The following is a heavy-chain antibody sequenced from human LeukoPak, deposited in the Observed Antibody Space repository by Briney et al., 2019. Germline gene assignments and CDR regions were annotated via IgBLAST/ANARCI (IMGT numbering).Heavy chain of an antibody. D-gene: IGHD3-9*01. Sequence: GGSLRLSCAASGFTFSSYAMHWVRQAPGKGLEWVAVISYDGSNKYYADSVKGRFTISRDNSKNTLYLQMNSLRAEDTAVYYCARDLNDILTGYYYYYGMDVWGQGTTVTVSS. CDR3: ARDLNDILTGYYYYYGMDV. CDR2: ISYDGSNK. J-gene: IGHJ6*02. V-gene: IGHV3-30-3*01. CDR1: GFTFSSYA.